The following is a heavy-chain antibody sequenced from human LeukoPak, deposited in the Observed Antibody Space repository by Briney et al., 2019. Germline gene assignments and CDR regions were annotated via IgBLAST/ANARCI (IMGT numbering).Heavy chain of an antibody. V-gene: IGHV1-46*01. CDR2: INPRGGST. J-gene: IGHJ3*02. D-gene: IGHD3-22*01. Sequence: ASVKVSCKASGYTFTSHFMHWVRQAPGQGLEWMGIINPRGGSTSYTQKFQGRVTMTRDTSTSTVYMELSSLRSEDTAVYYCARVKSYYYDTSDKDAFDIWGQRTMVTVSS. CDR1: GYTFTSHF. CDR3: ARVKSYYYDTSDKDAFDI.